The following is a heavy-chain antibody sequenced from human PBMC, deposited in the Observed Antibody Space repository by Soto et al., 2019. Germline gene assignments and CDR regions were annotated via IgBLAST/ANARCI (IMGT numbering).Heavy chain of an antibody. J-gene: IGHJ6*03. Sequence: SETLSLTCTVSGGSISSYYWSWIRQPPGKGLEWIGYIYYSGSTNYNPSLKSRVTISVDTSKNQFSLKLSSVTAADTAVYYCARINSYGYDYYYYYMDVWGKGTTVTVSS. CDR1: GGSISSYY. V-gene: IGHV4-59*08. CDR3: ARINSYGYDYYYYYMDV. D-gene: IGHD5-18*01. CDR2: IYYSGST.